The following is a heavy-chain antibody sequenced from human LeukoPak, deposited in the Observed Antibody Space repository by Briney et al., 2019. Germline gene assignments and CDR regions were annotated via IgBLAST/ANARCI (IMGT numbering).Heavy chain of an antibody. D-gene: IGHD2-15*01. CDR1: GFTFSSYE. J-gene: IGHJ4*02. Sequence: GGSLRLSCAASGFTFSSYEMNWVRQAPGKGLEWVSYISSSDSTIYYADSVKGRFTISRDNAKNSLYLQMNSLRAEDTAVYYCAKERDLVAATYYFDYLGQGTLVTVSS. CDR3: AKERDLVAATYYFDY. V-gene: IGHV3-48*03. CDR2: ISSSDSTI.